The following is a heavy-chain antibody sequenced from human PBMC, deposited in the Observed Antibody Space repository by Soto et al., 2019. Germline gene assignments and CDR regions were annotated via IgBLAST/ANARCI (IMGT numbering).Heavy chain of an antibody. V-gene: IGHV3-23*01. J-gene: IGHJ1*01. CDR3: AKDAYYDFWSGHPPSAY. Sequence: EVQLLESGGDLVQPGGSLRLSCAAYGFTFSTDAMTWVRQAPGKGLAWVSTISGSGGSTYYAHSVKGRFTISRDNAMTTLYLQMNSLCGEDTAIYYCAKDAYYDFWSGHPPSAYWGQGTLVTVSS. D-gene: IGHD3-3*01. CDR1: GFTFSTDA. CDR2: ISGSGGST.